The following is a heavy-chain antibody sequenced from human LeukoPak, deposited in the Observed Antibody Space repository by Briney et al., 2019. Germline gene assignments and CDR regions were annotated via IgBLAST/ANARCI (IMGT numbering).Heavy chain of an antibody. CDR2: IYYSGST. CDR3: ASRAAAALHY. Sequence: SETLSLTCTVSGGSISSYYWSWIRQPPGKGLEWIGYIYYSGSTNYNPSLKSRVTISVDTSKNQFSLRLSSVTAADTAVYYCASRAAAALHYWGQGTLATVSS. V-gene: IGHV4-59*12. J-gene: IGHJ4*02. CDR1: GGSISSYY. D-gene: IGHD6-13*01.